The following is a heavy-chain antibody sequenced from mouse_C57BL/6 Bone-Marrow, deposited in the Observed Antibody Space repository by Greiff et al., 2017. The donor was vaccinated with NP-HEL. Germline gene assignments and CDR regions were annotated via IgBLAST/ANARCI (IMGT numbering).Heavy chain of an antibody. J-gene: IGHJ2*01. V-gene: IGHV1-64*01. Sequence: QVQLQQPGAELVTPGASVKLSCKASGYTFTSYWMHWVKQRPGQGLEWIGMIHPNSGSTNYNAKFKSKATLTVDKSSSTAYMQLSSLTSEDSAVYYCATGYCFDYWGQGTTLTVSS. CDR1: GYTFTSYW. CDR3: ATGYCFDY. CDR2: IHPNSGST.